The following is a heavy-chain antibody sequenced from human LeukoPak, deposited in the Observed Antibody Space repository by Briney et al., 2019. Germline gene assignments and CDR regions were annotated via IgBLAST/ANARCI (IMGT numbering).Heavy chain of an antibody. D-gene: IGHD6-13*01. J-gene: IGHJ6*02. CDR1: GFTFSSYA. Sequence: PGGSLRLSCAASGFTFSSYAMHWVRQAPGKGLEWVAVISYDGSNKYYADSVKGRFTISRDNAKNTLYLQMNSLRAEDTAVYYCARVESSSWYRTYYYGMDVWGQGTTVTVSS. CDR2: ISYDGSNK. V-gene: IGHV3-30-3*01. CDR3: ARVESSSWYRTYYYGMDV.